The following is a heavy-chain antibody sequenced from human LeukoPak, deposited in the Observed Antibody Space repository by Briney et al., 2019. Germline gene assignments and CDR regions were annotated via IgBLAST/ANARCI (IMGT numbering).Heavy chain of an antibody. CDR3: ARGSGWYRPIDY. Sequence: HPGGSLRLSCAASGFTVSSNYMTWVRQAPGKGLEWVSVIYSGGSTYYADSVKGRFTISRDNSKNTLYLQMNSLRAEDTAVYYCARGSGWYRPIDYWGQGTLVTVSS. J-gene: IGHJ4*02. V-gene: IGHV3-66*02. D-gene: IGHD6-19*01. CDR1: GFTVSSNY. CDR2: IYSGGST.